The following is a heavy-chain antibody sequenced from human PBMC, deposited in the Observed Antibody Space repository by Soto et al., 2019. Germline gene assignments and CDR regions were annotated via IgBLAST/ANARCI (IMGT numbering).Heavy chain of an antibody. CDR1: GFTFSSYA. CDR2: ISYDGSNK. CDR3: ARGNNKSSGWSHV. D-gene: IGHD6-19*01. J-gene: IGHJ6*02. Sequence: PGGSLRLSCAASGFTFSSYAMHWVRQAPGKGLEWVAVISYDGSNKYYADSVKGRFTISRDNSKNTLYLQMNSLRAEDTAVYYCARGNNKSSGWSHVWGQGTTVTVSS. V-gene: IGHV3-30-3*01.